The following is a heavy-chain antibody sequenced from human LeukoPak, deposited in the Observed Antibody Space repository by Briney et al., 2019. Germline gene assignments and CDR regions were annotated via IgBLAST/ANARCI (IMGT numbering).Heavy chain of an antibody. CDR2: VNWNGG. D-gene: IGHD2-2*01. J-gene: IGHJ5*02. Sequence: GGSLRLSCAASGFTFDDYGMSWVRQAPGKELEWISGVNWNGGNADSVKGRFTISRDNAKNSLYLQMNSLRAEDTALYYCVRDRCSSTSCHDSPNWFDPWGQGTLVTVSS. CDR1: GFTFDDYG. CDR3: VRDRCSSTSCHDSPNWFDP. V-gene: IGHV3-20*04.